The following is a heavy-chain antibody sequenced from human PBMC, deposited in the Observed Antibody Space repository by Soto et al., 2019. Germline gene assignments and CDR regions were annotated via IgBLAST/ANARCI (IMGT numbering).Heavy chain of an antibody. J-gene: IGHJ6*02. D-gene: IGHD1-1*01. CDR2: IYYSGST. Sequence: SETLSLTCTVSGGSISSDDYYWSWIRQPPGKGLEWIGYIYYSGSTYYNPSLKSRVTISVDTSKNQFSLKLSSMTAADTAVYYCARVPRLLIHYYYGMDVWGQGTTVTVSS. V-gene: IGHV4-30-4*01. CDR1: GGSISSDDYY. CDR3: ARVPRLLIHYYYGMDV.